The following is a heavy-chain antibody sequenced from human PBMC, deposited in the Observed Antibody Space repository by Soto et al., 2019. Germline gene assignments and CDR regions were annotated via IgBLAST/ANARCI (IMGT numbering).Heavy chain of an antibody. CDR3: GRGALPDMVRLDY. CDR1: GGSISSSNW. CDR2: IYHSGST. V-gene: IGHV4-4*02. Sequence: QVQLQESGPGLVKPSGPLSLTCAVSGGSISSSNWWSWVRQPPGKGLEWIGEIYHSGSTNYNPSLKSRVTILVEKSKNQFSLKMSSVTAADTAVYYCGRGALPDMVRLDYWGQGTMVTVSS. J-gene: IGHJ4*02. D-gene: IGHD3-10*01.